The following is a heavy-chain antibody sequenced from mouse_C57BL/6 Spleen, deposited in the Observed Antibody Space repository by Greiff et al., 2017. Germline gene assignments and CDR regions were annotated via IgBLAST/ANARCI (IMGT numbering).Heavy chain of an antibody. CDR3: AREGGLEGYDYALDY. D-gene: IGHD2-3*01. V-gene: IGHV1-4*01. J-gene: IGHJ4*01. CDR2: INPSSGYT. Sequence: QVQLQQPGAELARPGASVKMSCKASGYTFTSYTMHWVKQRPGQGLEWIGYINPSSGYTKYNQKFKDKATLTADKSSSTAYMQLSSLTSEDSAVYYCAREGGLEGYDYALDYWGQGTLVTVSS. CDR1: GYTFTSYT.